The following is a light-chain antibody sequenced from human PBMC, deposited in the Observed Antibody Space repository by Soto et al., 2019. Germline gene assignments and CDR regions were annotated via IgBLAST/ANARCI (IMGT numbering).Light chain of an antibody. CDR1: SSDVGGYNY. J-gene: IGLJ3*02. V-gene: IGLV2-14*03. Sequence: QSVLTQPASVSGSPGQSITISCTGTSSDVGGYNYVSWFQQHPGKAPKLKIYEVSNRPSGVSNRFSGSKSGYTASLTISELQAEDEADYYCTSFTSSNTWVFCGGTKLTVL. CDR2: EVS. CDR3: TSFTSSNTWV.